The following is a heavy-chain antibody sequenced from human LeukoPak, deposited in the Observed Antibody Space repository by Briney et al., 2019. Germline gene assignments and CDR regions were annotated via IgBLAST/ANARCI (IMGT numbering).Heavy chain of an antibody. CDR3: VRGQWLDNY. CDR1: GGSFNDHS. D-gene: IGHD6-19*01. Sequence: SETLSLTCAAYGGSFNDHSWSWIRQPPGKGLEWIEVIDQFGATSYNPSLKSRLTISVDTSKKQISLRLTSVTAADTAVYYCVRGQWLDNYWGQGTLVTVSS. CDR2: IDQFGAT. J-gene: IGHJ4*02. V-gene: IGHV4-34*01.